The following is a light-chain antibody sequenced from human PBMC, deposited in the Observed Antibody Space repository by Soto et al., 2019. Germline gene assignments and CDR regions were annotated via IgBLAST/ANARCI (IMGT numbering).Light chain of an antibody. CDR3: HSYDSDNVI. J-gene: IGLJ2*01. V-gene: IGLV6-57*04. CDR1: SGSIASNY. Sequence: NFMLTQPHSVSESPGKTVTISCTRSSGSIASNYVQWYQQRPGSAPTSVIYDDNQRPSGVPDRFSGSIDSSSNSASLTISGLKTEDEDGYYCHSYDSDNVIFGGGTKLTVL. CDR2: DDN.